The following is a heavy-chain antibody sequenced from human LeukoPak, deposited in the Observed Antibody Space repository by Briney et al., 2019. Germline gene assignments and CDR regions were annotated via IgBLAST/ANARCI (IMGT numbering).Heavy chain of an antibody. V-gene: IGHV3-33*01. Sequence: QPGRSLRLSCAASGFTFSSYGMHWVRQAPGKGLEWVAVIWYDGSNKYYADSVKGRFTISRDNSKNTLYLQMNSLRAEDTAVYYCARAHIVIVSLHWFDPWGQGTLVTVSS. CDR1: GFTFSSYG. J-gene: IGHJ5*02. CDR2: IWYDGSNK. CDR3: ARAHIVIVSLHWFDP. D-gene: IGHD2/OR15-2a*01.